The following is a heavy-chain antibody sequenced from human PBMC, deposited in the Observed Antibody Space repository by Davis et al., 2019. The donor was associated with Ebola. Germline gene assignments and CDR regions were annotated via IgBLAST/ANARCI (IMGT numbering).Heavy chain of an antibody. D-gene: IGHD6-19*01. V-gene: IGHV3-30-3*01. CDR1: GFTFSSYA. J-gene: IGHJ4*02. Sequence: PGGSLRLSCAASGFTFSSYAMHWVRQAPGKGLEWVAVISYDGSNKYYADSVKGRFTISRDNSKNTLYLQMNSLRAEDTAVCYCATQPEWLGLASGFDYWGQGTLVTVSS. CDR3: ATQPEWLGLASGFDY. CDR2: ISYDGSNK.